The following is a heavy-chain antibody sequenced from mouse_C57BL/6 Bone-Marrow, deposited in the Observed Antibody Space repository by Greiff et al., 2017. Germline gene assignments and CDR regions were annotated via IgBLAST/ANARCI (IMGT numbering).Heavy chain of an antibody. D-gene: IGHD2-12*01. CDR2: INPYNGGT. Sequence: EVQLQQSGPVLVKPGASVKMSCKASGYTFTDYYMNWVKQSHGKSLEWIGVINPYNGGTSYNQKFKGKATLTVDKSSSTAYMELNSLTSEDSAVYYCARGGYSPYYYAMDYWGQGTSVTVSS. CDR3: ARGGYSPYYYAMDY. CDR1: GYTFTDYY. J-gene: IGHJ4*01. V-gene: IGHV1-19*01.